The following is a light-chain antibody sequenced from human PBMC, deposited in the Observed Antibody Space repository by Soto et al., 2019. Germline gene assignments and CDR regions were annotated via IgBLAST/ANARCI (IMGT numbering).Light chain of an antibody. J-gene: IGKJ1*01. Sequence: EIVLTLYPRTLCLSPGDRDPLSCRVSQTVTGNYLAWYHQKPGQAPRLLIHSASSRATGIPDRFSASGTGTDFTLTIRRREPEDFAVYYCQQYSASPRTFGQGTKVDIK. V-gene: IGKV3-20*01. CDR1: QTVTGNY. CDR2: SAS. CDR3: QQYSASPRT.